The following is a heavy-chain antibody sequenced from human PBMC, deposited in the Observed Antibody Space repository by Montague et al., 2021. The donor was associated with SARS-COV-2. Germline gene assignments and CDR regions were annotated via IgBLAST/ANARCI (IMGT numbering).Heavy chain of an antibody. J-gene: IGHJ4*02. D-gene: IGHD5-12*01. V-gene: IGHV4-39*01. CDR3: ARHERQWLRLYPYYFDY. CDR1: GGSISSSSYY. CDR2: IYDSGST. Sequence: SETLSLTCTVSGGSISSSSYYWGRIRQPPGKGLEWIGCIYDSGSTYYNTYFKRRVTISVDTSKNTFSLQLSSVTAADTAVYYCARHERQWLRLYPYYFDYWGQGTLVTVSS.